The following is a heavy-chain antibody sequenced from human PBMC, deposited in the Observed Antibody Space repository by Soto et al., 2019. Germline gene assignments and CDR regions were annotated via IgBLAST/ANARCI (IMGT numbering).Heavy chain of an antibody. D-gene: IGHD5-18*01. CDR3: ARLFTRGYSYGPIDY. CDR2: IYPGDSDT. V-gene: IGHV5-51*01. J-gene: IGHJ4*02. CDR1: GYSFTSYW. Sequence: GESLKISCKGSGYSFTSYWIDWVRQMPGKGLEWMGIIYPGDSDTRYSPSFQGQVTISADKSISTAYLQWSSLKASDTAMYYCARLFTRGYSYGPIDYWGQGTLVTVSS.